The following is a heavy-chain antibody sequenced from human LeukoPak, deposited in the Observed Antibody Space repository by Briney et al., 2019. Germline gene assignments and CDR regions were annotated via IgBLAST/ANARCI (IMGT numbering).Heavy chain of an antibody. V-gene: IGHV4-30-2*01. J-gene: IGHJ3*02. CDR3: ARDLTGNDAFDI. CDR2: IYHSGST. Sequence: SQTLSLTCTVSGGSISSGGYYWSWIRQPPGKGLEWIGYIYHSGSTYYNPPHKSRVTISVDRSKNQFSLKLSSVTAADTAVYYCARDLTGNDAFDIWGQGTMVTVSS. D-gene: IGHD1-20*01. CDR1: GGSISSGGYY.